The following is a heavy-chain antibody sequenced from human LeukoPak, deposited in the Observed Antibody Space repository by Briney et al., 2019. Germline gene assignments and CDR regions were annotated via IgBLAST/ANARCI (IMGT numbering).Heavy chain of an antibody. CDR2: IKQDGSEK. CDR3: AKDLFGELSAIDY. V-gene: IGHV3-7*01. Sequence: PGGSLRLSCAASEFTFFTYWMTWVRQAPGKGLEWVANIKQDGSEKYYVDSVKGRFTISRDNSKNTLYLQMNSLRAEDTAVYYCAKDLFGELSAIDYWGQGTLVTVSS. D-gene: IGHD3-10*02. CDR1: EFTFFTYW. J-gene: IGHJ4*02.